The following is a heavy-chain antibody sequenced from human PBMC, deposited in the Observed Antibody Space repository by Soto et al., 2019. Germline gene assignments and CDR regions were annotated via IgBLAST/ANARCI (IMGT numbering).Heavy chain of an antibody. Sequence: QVQLVQSGAEVKKPGASVKVSCKASGYTFTSYGISWVRQAPGQGHEWLGWISAYNGNTNYAQKLQGRVTMTTDTSTSTAYMERRSLRSDDTAVYYCARANWNPLEYYYGMDVWGQGTTVTVSS. CDR3: ARANWNPLEYYYGMDV. CDR1: GYTFTSYG. D-gene: IGHD1-20*01. CDR2: ISAYNGNT. J-gene: IGHJ6*02. V-gene: IGHV1-18*01.